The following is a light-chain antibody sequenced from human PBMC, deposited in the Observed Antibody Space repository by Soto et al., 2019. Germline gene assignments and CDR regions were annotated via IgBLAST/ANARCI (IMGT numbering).Light chain of an antibody. V-gene: IGKV3-15*01. CDR1: QSVSSN. CDR3: QQYNNWPPP. J-gene: IGKJ1*01. Sequence: ERVRAQTPATLAVSQGERATLSCRASQSVSSNLAWYQQKPGQAPRLLIYGVSTRATGTPARFSGNASGKEFTLIISSLQSEDFAVYYCQQYNNWPPPFGQGTKVAIK. CDR2: GVS.